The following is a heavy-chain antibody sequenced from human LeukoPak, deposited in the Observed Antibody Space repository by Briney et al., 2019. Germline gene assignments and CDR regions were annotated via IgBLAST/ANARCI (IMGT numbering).Heavy chain of an antibody. CDR3: ERQPDDYSNHFDY. CDR1: GGSISSSSYD. V-gene: IGHV4-39*01. CDR2: IYYSGSA. D-gene: IGHD4-11*01. J-gene: IGHJ4*02. Sequence: PSETLSFTCTVCGGSISSSSYDWGWIRQPPGKTLEWIGSIYYSGSAYYNPSLKSRTTISVDTSKNQFSLKLSSVTAADTAVYDCERQPDDYSNHFDYWGQGTLVTVSS.